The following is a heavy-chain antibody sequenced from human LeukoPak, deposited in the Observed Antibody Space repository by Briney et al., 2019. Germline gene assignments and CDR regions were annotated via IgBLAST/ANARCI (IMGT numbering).Heavy chain of an antibody. CDR3: ASGAASSFYYTLGY. D-gene: IGHD3-22*01. CDR1: GFTFNTYF. J-gene: IGHJ4*02. V-gene: IGHV3-74*01. CDR2: INSDGSST. Sequence: GGSLRLSCAASGFTFNTYFLHWVRQAPGKGLVWVSRINSDGSSTTYADSVKGRFTISRDNAKNTLYLQMNSLRAEDTAVYYCASGAASSFYYTLGYWGQEILVTVSS.